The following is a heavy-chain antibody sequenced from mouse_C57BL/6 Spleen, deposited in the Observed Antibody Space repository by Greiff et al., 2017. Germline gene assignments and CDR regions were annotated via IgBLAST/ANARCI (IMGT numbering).Heavy chain of an antibody. CDR2: INPNNGGT. CDR3: ARSGYGSSYGAY. V-gene: IGHV1-26*01. Sequence: VQLQQSGPELVKPGASVKISCKASGYTFTDYYMNWVKQSHGKSLEWIGDINPNNGGTSYNQKFKGKATLTVDKSSSTAYMELRSLTSEDSAVYYCARSGYGSSYGAYWGQGTLVTVSA. J-gene: IGHJ3*01. D-gene: IGHD1-1*01. CDR1: GYTFTDYY.